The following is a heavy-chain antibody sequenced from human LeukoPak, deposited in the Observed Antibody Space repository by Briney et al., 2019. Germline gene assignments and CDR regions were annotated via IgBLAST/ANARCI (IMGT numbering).Heavy chain of an antibody. V-gene: IGHV4-34*01. D-gene: IGHD3-22*01. CDR3: ARGLKFAYYYDSSGYYYERGYFDY. CDR2: INHSGST. CDR1: GGSFSGYY. Sequence: SETLSLTCAVYGGSFSGYYWSWLRQPPGKGLEWIGEINHSGSTNYNPSLKSRVTISVATSKHLFSLKLSSVTAADTAVYYCARGLKFAYYYDSSGYYYERGYFDYWGQGTLVTVSS. J-gene: IGHJ4*02.